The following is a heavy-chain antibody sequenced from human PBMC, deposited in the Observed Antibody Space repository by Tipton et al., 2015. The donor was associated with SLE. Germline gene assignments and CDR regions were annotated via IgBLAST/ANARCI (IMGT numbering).Heavy chain of an antibody. D-gene: IGHD3-9*01. V-gene: IGHV4-59*01. J-gene: IGHJ4*02. CDR2: GYNSGTS. Sequence: TLSLTCTVSGGSIISNYWSWVRQPPGKGLEWIGYGYNSGTSHYNPSPKSRVTISVDTSKNQFSLKVNSVTAADTAVYYCARLSPLAGWYYFDYWGQGTLVTVSS. CDR1: GGSIISNY. CDR3: ARLSPLAGWYYFDY.